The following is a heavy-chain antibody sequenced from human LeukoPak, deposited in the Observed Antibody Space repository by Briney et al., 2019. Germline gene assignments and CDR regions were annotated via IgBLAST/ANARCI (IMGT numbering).Heavy chain of an antibody. D-gene: IGHD6-13*01. CDR1: GGSFSGYF. J-gene: IGHJ4*02. Sequence: SETLSLTCAVYGGSFSGYFWTWIRQAPGKGLEWIGEINHSGTTNYNPSLKGRVTISVDKSKNQFSLELSSVTAADTAVYYCARKIEEQQLVNFDYWGQGTLVTVSS. CDR2: INHSGTT. V-gene: IGHV4-34*01. CDR3: ARKIEEQQLVNFDY.